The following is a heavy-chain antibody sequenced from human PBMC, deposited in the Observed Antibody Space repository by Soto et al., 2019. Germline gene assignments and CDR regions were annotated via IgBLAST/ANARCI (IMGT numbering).Heavy chain of an antibody. D-gene: IGHD4-17*01. CDR1: GYTFTSYG. Sequence: QVQLVQSGAEVKKPGASVKVSCKASGYTFTSYGISWVRQAPGQGLEWMGWISAYNGNTNYAQKLQGRVTMTTDTSSSTAYMELRSLRSDDTAVYYCARGTDYGDYYYYYGMDVWGQGTTVTVSS. CDR3: ARGTDYGDYYYYYGMDV. CDR2: ISAYNGNT. V-gene: IGHV1-18*01. J-gene: IGHJ6*02.